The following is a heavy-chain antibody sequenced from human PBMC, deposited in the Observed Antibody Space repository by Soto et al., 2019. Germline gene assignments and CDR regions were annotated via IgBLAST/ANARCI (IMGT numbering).Heavy chain of an antibody. D-gene: IGHD2-15*01. CDR1: GGTFSSYA. CDR3: AGRGRTEGIWFDP. J-gene: IGHJ5*02. CDR2: IIPICGTA. Sequence: QVQLVQSGAEVTKPGSSVKVSCKASGGTFSSYAISWVRQAPGQGLEWMGGIIPICGTANYAQKFQGRVTITADESTSTAYMELGSLRSEDTAVYYCAGRGRTEGIWFDPWGQGTLVTVSS. V-gene: IGHV1-69*01.